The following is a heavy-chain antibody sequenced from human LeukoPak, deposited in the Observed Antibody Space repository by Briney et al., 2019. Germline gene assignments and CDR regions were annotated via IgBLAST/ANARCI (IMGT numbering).Heavy chain of an antibody. CDR1: GSTFSRYW. CDR3: AREAY. V-gene: IGHV3-7*01. CDR2: VKEDGSQK. Sequence: PGGSLRLSCAASGSTFSRYWMSWVRQAPGKGLEWVASVKEDGSQKNYMDSVKGRFTISRDNAKKSLVLEMNSLRVEDTAVYYCAREAYWGPGILVTVSS. J-gene: IGHJ4*02.